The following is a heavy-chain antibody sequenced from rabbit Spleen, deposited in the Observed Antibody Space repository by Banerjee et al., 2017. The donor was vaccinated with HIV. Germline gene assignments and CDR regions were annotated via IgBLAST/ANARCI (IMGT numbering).Heavy chain of an antibody. CDR3: ARDLIGVIGWNFYL. D-gene: IGHD1-1*01. CDR2: INTATGKV. CDR1: GFSFSDRDV. V-gene: IGHV1S45*01. J-gene: IGHJ4*01. Sequence: QEQLEESGGGQVKPEGSLTLTCKASGFSFSDRDVMCWVRQAPGKGLEWIACINTATGKVVYASWAKGQFTLSKTSSSTVTLQMTSLTAADTATYFCARDLIGVIGWNFYLWGQGTLVTVS.